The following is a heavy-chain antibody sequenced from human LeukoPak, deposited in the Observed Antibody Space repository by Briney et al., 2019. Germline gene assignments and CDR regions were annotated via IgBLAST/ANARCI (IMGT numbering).Heavy chain of an antibody. CDR3: AREGGSSWYSRDFYYVDV. V-gene: IGHV4-34*01. Sequence: SETLSLTCAVYGGSFSGYYWSWIRQPPGKGLEWIGEINHSGSTNYNPSLKSRVTISVDTSKNQFSLKLSSVTAADTAVYYCAREGGSSWYSRDFYYVDVWGKGTTVTVSS. D-gene: IGHD6-13*01. CDR1: GGSFSGYY. CDR2: INHSGST. J-gene: IGHJ6*03.